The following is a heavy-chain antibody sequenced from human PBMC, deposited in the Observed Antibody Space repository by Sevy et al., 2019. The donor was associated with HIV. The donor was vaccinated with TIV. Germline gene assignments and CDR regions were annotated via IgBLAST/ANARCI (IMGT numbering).Heavy chain of an antibody. V-gene: IGHV4-61*02. Sequence: SETLSLTCTVSGGSISSGSYYWSWIRQPAGKGLECIGRIYTSGSTNYNPSLKSRVTMSVDTSKNQFSLKLSSVTAADTAVYYCARDGGNYYDSSGYYSRFQHWDQGTLVTVSS. CDR3: ARDGGNYYDSSGYYSRFQH. CDR1: GGSISSGSYY. CDR2: IYTSGST. D-gene: IGHD3-22*01. J-gene: IGHJ1*01.